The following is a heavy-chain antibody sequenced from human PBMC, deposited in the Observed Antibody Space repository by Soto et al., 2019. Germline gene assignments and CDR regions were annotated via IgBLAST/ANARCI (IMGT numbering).Heavy chain of an antibody. V-gene: IGHV3-9*01. CDR1: GFTFDDYA. D-gene: IGHD3-3*01. Sequence: EVQLVESGGGLVQPGRSLRLSCAASGFTFDDYAMHWVRQAPGKGLEWVSGISWNSGSIGYADSVKGRFTISRDNAKNSLYLQMNSLRAEDTALYYCAKDISGIFGVVTYFDYWGQGTLVTVSS. J-gene: IGHJ4*02. CDR2: ISWNSGSI. CDR3: AKDISGIFGVVTYFDY.